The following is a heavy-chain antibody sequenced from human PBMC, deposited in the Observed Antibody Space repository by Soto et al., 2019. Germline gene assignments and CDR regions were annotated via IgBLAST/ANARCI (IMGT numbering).Heavy chain of an antibody. Sequence: QVQLVESGGGVVQPGRSLRLSCAASGFTFSTIPMNWVRQAPGKGLEWVAVISYDGSNKYYADSVKGRFTISRDNSNNTLYLQMNSLRAEDTAVYYCARESGSYYPFDYWGQGTRVTVSS. D-gene: IGHD1-26*01. CDR1: GFTFSTIP. CDR3: ARESGSYYPFDY. CDR2: ISYDGSNK. V-gene: IGHV3-30-3*01. J-gene: IGHJ4*02.